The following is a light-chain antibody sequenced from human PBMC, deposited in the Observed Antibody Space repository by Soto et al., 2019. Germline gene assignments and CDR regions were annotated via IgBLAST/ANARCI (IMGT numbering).Light chain of an antibody. Sequence: EIVFTRAPATLSLSPGERATLSCRASQTVSSYLAWYQQKPGQAPRLLIYDASNRATGIPARFSGSGSGTDFTLTISSLEPEDFAVYYCQQRSNWPRTFGQGTKVDIK. V-gene: IGKV3-11*01. CDR1: QTVSSY. CDR3: QQRSNWPRT. J-gene: IGKJ1*01. CDR2: DAS.